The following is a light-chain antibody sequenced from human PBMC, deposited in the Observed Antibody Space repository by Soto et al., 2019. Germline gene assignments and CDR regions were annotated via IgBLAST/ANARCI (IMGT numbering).Light chain of an antibody. V-gene: IGKV3-20*01. J-gene: IGKJ2*01. CDR1: QSVSSSY. CDR3: QQYGGSPMYT. Sequence: EIVLTQSPGTLSLSPGERATLSCRASQSVSSSYLAWYQQKPGQAPRLLIYGASSRATGIPDRFSGSGSGTDFTLNISRLEPEDFAVYYCQQYGGSPMYTFGQGTKLEIK. CDR2: GAS.